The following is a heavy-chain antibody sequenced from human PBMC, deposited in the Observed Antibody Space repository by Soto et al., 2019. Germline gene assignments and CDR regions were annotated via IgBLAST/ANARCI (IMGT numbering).Heavy chain of an antibody. CDR2: ISYDGSNK. Sequence: PGGSLRLSCAASGFTFSSYAMHWVRQAPGKGLEWVAVISYDGSNKYYADSVKGRFTISRDNSKNTLYLQMNSLRAEDTAVYYCARVSRTYYYDSRAYYPRYGMDVWGPGTTVTVSS. CDR1: GFTFSSYA. CDR3: ARVSRTYYYDSRAYYPRYGMDV. J-gene: IGHJ6*02. D-gene: IGHD3-22*01. V-gene: IGHV3-30-3*01.